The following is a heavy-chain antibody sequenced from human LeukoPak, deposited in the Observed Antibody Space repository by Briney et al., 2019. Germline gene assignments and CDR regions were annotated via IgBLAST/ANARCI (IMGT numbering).Heavy chain of an antibody. V-gene: IGHV1-46*01. CDR2: INPSGGSK. D-gene: IGHD3-16*02. J-gene: IGHJ4*02. CDR1: GYTFTSYY. CDR3: ARGVDDYVWGSYRSNADY. Sequence: SVTVSCKASGYTFTSYYLHWERQAPGQGLEWVGIINPSGGSKSYAQKFQGRVTMTRDTSTSTVYMELSSLRSEDTAVYYCARGVDDYVWGSYRSNADYWGQGTLVTASS.